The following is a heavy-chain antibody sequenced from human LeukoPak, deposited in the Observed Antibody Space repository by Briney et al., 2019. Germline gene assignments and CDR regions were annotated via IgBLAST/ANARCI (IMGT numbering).Heavy chain of an antibody. CDR3: VRTEGSYYFDY. J-gene: IGHJ4*02. CDR1: GGSISGYY. D-gene: IGHD3-10*01. CDR2: IYYSGST. Sequence: PSETLSLTCTVSGGSISGYYWSWIRQPPGKGLEWIGYIYYSGSTNYNPSLKSRVTISVDTSKNQVSLKLSSVTAADTAVYYCVRTEGSYYFDYWGQGTLVTVSS. V-gene: IGHV4-59*01.